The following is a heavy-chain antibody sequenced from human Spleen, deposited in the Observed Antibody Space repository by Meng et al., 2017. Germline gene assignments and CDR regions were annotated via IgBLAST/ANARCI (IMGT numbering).Heavy chain of an antibody. V-gene: IGHV3-23*01. CDR2: MSVNGGST. CDR1: GFTFNNYA. Sequence: GESLKISCAASGFTFNNYAMSWVRQAPGKGLEWVSGMSVNGGSTNYADSVKGRFTISRDNSKNTLYLQMSSLRAEDTALYYCAGTKGFSGYEALEYWGQGTLVTVSS. J-gene: IGHJ4*02. D-gene: IGHD5-12*01. CDR3: AGTKGFSGYEALEY.